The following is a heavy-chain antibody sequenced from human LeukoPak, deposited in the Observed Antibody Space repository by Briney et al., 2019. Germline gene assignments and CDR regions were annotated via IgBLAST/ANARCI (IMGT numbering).Heavy chain of an antibody. Sequence: NPWGSLRFSSAASGFTFSNAWMSWVRQAPGQGLEGVGRIKSKTDGGTTDYAAPVKGRFTISRDDSKNTLYLQMNSLKTEDTAVYYCTTSPPAAPEDYWGQGTLVTVSS. J-gene: IGHJ4*02. D-gene: IGHD2-2*01. CDR1: GFTFSNAW. CDR2: IKSKTDGGTT. V-gene: IGHV3-15*01. CDR3: TTSPPAAPEDY.